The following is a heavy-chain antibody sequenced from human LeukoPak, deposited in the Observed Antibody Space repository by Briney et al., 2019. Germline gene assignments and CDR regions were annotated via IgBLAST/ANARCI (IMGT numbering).Heavy chain of an antibody. CDR3: AKEGDYYGSGSHRDAFDM. J-gene: IGHJ3*02. CDR2: IRYVGINK. V-gene: IGHV3-30*02. D-gene: IGHD3-10*01. CDR1: GFTFSTYG. Sequence: GGSLTLSCAASGFTFSTYGLDWVRQAPGNGREWVSFIRYVGINKYYADSVKGRRTISRDNAENTLCRQMNSLRTEDTALYYCAKEGDYYGSGSHRDAFDMWGQGTMVTVSS.